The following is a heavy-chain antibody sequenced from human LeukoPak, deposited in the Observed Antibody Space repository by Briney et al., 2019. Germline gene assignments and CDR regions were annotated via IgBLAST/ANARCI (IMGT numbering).Heavy chain of an antibody. CDR1: GFIFNDYD. D-gene: IGHD2-15*01. Sequence: GGSLRLSCAASGFIFNDYDMHWVRQAPGKGLEWVAFVRSDGSNKYYTDSMKGRFTISRDNSENTLYLQMNNLKTEDTAVYYCAKRTPYWDFDYWGQGTLVTVSS. CDR2: VRSDGSNK. CDR3: AKRTPYWDFDY. V-gene: IGHV3-30*02. J-gene: IGHJ4*02.